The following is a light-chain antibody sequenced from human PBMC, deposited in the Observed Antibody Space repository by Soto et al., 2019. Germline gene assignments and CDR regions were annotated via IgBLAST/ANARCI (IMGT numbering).Light chain of an antibody. CDR1: KSVSSSY. Sequence: EIVLTQSPGTLSLSPGERATLSCRASKSVSSSYLAWYQQNRGQAPRLLLYGASSRATGIPDRFSGSGSGTDFTLTISSLEPEDFAVYSCQQYGSSRWTFGQGTKVEIK. CDR3: QQYGSSRWT. CDR2: GAS. J-gene: IGKJ1*01. V-gene: IGKV3-20*01.